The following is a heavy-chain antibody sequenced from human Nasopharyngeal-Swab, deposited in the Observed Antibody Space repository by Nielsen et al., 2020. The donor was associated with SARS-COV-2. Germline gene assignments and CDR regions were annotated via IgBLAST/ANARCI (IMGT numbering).Heavy chain of an antibody. D-gene: IGHD6-6*01. J-gene: IGHJ4*02. CDR2: IKQDGSEK. Sequence: WIRQPPGKGLEWVANIKQDGSEKYYVDSVEGRFTISRDNAKNSLYLQMNSLRAEDTAVYYCARVAIAARDIDYWGQGTLVTVSS. V-gene: IGHV3-7*03. CDR3: ARVAIAARDIDY.